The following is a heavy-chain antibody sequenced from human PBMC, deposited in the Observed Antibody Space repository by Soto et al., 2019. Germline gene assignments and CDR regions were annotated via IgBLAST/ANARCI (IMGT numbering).Heavy chain of an antibody. CDR2: MSGSGSSE. CDR1: GFTFSYHY. D-gene: IGHD6-19*01. V-gene: IGHV3-11*04. CDR3: ARVRVHWLVRGAMDV. J-gene: IGHJ6*02. Sequence: PGGSLRLSCAASGFTFSYHYMAWIRQAPGKGLEIVAHMSGSGSSEDYGDSVKGRFSIFRENSKNLLFLQMFFLRAEDTALYYCARVRVHWLVRGAMDVWDQGTTVTVSS.